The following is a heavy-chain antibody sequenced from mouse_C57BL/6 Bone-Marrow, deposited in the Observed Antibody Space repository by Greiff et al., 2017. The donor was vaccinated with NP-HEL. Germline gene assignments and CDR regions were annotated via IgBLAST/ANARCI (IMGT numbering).Heavy chain of an antibody. Sequence: QVQLQQSGPGLVQPSQSLSITCPVSGFSLPIYGVPWVLPSPGTGLSLLGVIWRGGSTDYNAAFMSRLSITKDNSESQVFFKMNSLQADDTAIYYCAKTGDGYAMDYWGQGTSVTVSS. CDR3: AKTGDGYAMDY. V-gene: IGHV2-5*01. CDR1: GFSLPIYG. D-gene: IGHD3-3*01. CDR2: IWRGGST. J-gene: IGHJ4*01.